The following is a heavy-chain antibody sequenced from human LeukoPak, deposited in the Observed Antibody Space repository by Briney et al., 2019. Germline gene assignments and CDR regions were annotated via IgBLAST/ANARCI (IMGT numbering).Heavy chain of an antibody. D-gene: IGHD1-20*01. CDR1: GGSISSYY. Sequence: SETLSLTCTVSGGSISSYYWSWIRQPPGKGLEWIGYIYYSGSTNYNPSLKSRVAISVDTSKNQFSLKLSSVTAADTAVYYCARGTYDPNWIWVGNYYYMDVWGKGTTVTVSS. V-gene: IGHV4-59*01. J-gene: IGHJ6*03. CDR2: IYYSGST. CDR3: ARGTYDPNWIWVGNYYYMDV.